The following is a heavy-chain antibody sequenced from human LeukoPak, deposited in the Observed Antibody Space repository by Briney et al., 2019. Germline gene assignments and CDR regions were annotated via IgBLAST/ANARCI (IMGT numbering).Heavy chain of an antibody. Sequence: GGSLRLSCAASGFTFSNAWMNWVRQAPGKGLEWVGRIKSKTDGGTTDYAAPVKGRFTISRDDSKNTLYLQMNSLKTEDTAVYYCTVHYLGYCSGGSCYYYYGMDVWGQGTTVTVSS. CDR3: TVHYLGYCSGGSCYYYYGMDV. D-gene: IGHD2-15*01. CDR2: IKSKTDGGTT. J-gene: IGHJ6*02. CDR1: GFTFSNAW. V-gene: IGHV3-15*07.